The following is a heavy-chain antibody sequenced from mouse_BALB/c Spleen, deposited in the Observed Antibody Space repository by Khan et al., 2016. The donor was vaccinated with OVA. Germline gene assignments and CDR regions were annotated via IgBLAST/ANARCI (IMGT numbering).Heavy chain of an antibody. CDR1: GYSFTGYI. V-gene: IGHV1-37*01. Sequence: VQLQQPGPELVKPGALTKISCKASGYSFTGYILNWVKQSHGKNLEWIGLINSNNGDPSFNQKFKGKSTLIIDKSSSIAYMEFLSLTSEDSAVYYCTRRGYGTLACWGQGTLVTVSA. CDR2: INSNNGDP. D-gene: IGHD2-1*01. CDR3: TRRGYGTLAC. J-gene: IGHJ3*01.